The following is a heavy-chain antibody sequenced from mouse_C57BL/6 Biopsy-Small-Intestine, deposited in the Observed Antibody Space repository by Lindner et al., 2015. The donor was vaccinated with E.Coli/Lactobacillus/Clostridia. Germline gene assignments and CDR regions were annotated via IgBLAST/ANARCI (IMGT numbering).Heavy chain of an antibody. CDR2: IYPYNGLS. D-gene: IGHD3-2*02. J-gene: IGHJ4*01. Sequence: ELVKPRGFSEISCKASGYSFTDYYMHWVKQSHGNFLDWIGYIYPYNGLSSYNQKFKGKATLTVDKSSSTAYMELRTTNYNGKFKGKATLTADKSSITAYMQLSSLTSEDSAVYFCARSAPYDGYDAMDYWGQGTSVTVSS. V-gene: IGHV1-31*01. CDR1: GYSFTDYY. CDR3: TLTADKSSITAYMQLSSLTSEDSAVYFCARSAPYDGYDAMDY.